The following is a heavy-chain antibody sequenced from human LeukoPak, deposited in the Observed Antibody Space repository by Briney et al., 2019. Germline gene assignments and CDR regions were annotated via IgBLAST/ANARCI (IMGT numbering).Heavy chain of an antibody. V-gene: IGHV3-21*01. CDR3: ARDDGSGSYANFYYYYYYMDV. D-gene: IGHD3-10*01. J-gene: IGHJ6*03. CDR1: GFSFSDYN. Sequence: GGSLRLSCTASGFSFSDYNMNWVRQAPGKGLEWVSSISSSTTYMYYADSVKGRFPISRDNAKKSLYLQMSSLRAEDTAVYYCARDDGSGSYANFYYYYYYMDVWGKGTTVTVSS. CDR2: ISSSTTYM.